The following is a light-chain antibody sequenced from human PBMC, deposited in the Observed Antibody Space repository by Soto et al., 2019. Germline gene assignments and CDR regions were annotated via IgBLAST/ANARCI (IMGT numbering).Light chain of an antibody. CDR3: HKYNAATFT. J-gene: IGKJ3*01. CDR2: SAS. V-gene: IGKV1-27*01. Sequence: DIQMTQSPPSLSASVGDRVTITCRASRDIHTFLAWYQQTPGEVPKLLGYSASTLQSGVPSRFIGTGSGTDFTLSITSLQPEDVATYYCHKYNAATFTFGPGTKVDIK. CDR1: RDIHTF.